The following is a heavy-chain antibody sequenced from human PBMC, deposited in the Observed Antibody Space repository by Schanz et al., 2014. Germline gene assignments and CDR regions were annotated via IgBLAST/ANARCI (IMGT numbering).Heavy chain of an antibody. CDR1: GFTFSSYW. Sequence: EVQLVESGGDLVQPGGSLRLSCAASGFTFSSYWMHWVRQAPGKGLVWVSRINSDGSTTIYADSVKGRFTISRDNAKNTLYLQMNSLRAEDTAIYYCARSGRDIGEAADYWGQGTLVTVSS. CDR3: ARSGRDIGEAADY. D-gene: IGHD6-13*01. V-gene: IGHV3-74*02. J-gene: IGHJ4*02. CDR2: INSDGSTT.